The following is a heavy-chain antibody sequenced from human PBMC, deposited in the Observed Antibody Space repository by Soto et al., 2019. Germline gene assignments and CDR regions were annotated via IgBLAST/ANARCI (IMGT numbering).Heavy chain of an antibody. CDR1: GFAFSSYW. CDR3: ARDGWDLEWLLRVYSYMDV. CDR2: FNSDGTST. V-gene: IGHV3-74*01. Sequence: EVQLVESGGGLVQPGGSLRLSCAVSGFAFSSYWMHWVRQTPGKRLVWVSRFNSDGTSTAYADSVKGRFTISRDNAKDTLYLEMNSLRAEDTAVYYCARDGWDLEWLLRVYSYMDVWGKGTTVTVSS. J-gene: IGHJ6*03. D-gene: IGHD3-3*01.